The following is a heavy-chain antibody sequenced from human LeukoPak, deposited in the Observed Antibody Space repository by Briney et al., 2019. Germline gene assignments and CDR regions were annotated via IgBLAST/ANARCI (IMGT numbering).Heavy chain of an antibody. J-gene: IGHJ3*02. V-gene: IGHV4-59*01. CDR1: GGSISSYY. CDR3: ARGSVSGYDYRAFDI. Sequence: SETLSLTCTVSGGSISSYYWSWIRQPPGKGLEWIGYIYYSGSTNYNPSLKSGDTISVDTSKNQFSLKLRSVTAADTAVYYCARGSVSGYDYRAFDIWGQGTMVTVSS. D-gene: IGHD5-12*01. CDR2: IYYSGST.